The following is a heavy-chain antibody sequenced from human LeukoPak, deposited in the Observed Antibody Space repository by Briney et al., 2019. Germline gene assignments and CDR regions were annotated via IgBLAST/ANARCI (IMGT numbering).Heavy chain of an antibody. Sequence: GRSLRLSCAASGFTFSSYAMHWVRQAPGKGLEWVAVISYDGSNKYYADSVKGRFTISRDNSKNTLYLQMNSLRAEDTAVYYCARPSLRWELPYFDYWGQGTLVTVSS. V-gene: IGHV3-30-3*01. CDR2: ISYDGSNK. CDR1: GFTFSSYA. D-gene: IGHD1-26*01. J-gene: IGHJ4*02. CDR3: ARPSLRWELPYFDY.